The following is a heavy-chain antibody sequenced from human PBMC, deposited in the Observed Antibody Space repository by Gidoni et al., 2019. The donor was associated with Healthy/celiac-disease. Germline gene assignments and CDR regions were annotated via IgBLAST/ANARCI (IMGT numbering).Heavy chain of an antibody. CDR1: GGSISRGDYY. V-gene: IGHV4-30-4*01. CDR2: IYSIGST. Sequence: QVQLQESGPGLVKPSQTLSLTCTVSGGSISRGDYYWSWIRQPPGKGLEWIGYIYSIGSTYYNPSLKRRVTISVYTSKHQFSLKLSSVTAADTAVYYCASWGNMVRGVIRVLFAPWGQGTLVTVSS. CDR3: ASWGNMVRGVIRVLFAP. J-gene: IGHJ5*02. D-gene: IGHD3-10*01.